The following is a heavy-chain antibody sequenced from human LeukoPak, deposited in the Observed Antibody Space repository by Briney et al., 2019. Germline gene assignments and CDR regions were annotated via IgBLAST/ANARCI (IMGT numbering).Heavy chain of an antibody. CDR3: ARGYYGSGIDY. CDR1: GFTVSSNY. V-gene: IGHV3-53*01. CDR2: LYSGGST. J-gene: IGHJ4*02. D-gene: IGHD3-10*01. Sequence: GGSLRLSCAASGFTVSSNYMNWVRQAPGQGLEWVSVLYSGGSTYYADSVKGRFTISRDSSKNTLFLQMNSLRAEDTAVYYCARGYYGSGIDYWGQGTLVTVSS.